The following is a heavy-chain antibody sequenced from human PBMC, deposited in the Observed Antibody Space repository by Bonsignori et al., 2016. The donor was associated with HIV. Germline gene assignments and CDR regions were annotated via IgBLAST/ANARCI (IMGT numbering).Heavy chain of an antibody. Sequence: WVRQAPGQGLEWMGWINPNTGGTKYAQKIQGRVTMTRDTSISTAYMELSSLRSDDTAIYYCARVYCGTSSCSGAYYYYYMDVVGQRDHGHRLL. D-gene: IGHD2-2*01. V-gene: IGHV1-2*02. CDR3: ARVYCGTSSCSGAYYYYYMDV. J-gene: IGHJ6*03. CDR2: INPNTGGT.